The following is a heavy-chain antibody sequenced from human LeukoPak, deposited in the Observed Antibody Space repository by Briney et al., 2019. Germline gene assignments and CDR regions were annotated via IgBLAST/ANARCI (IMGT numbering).Heavy chain of an antibody. CDR2: INSDGSEG. J-gene: IGHJ3*01. D-gene: IGHD6-6*01. CDR3: ARSSHSSSSSV. CDR1: GFTFSGFW. V-gene: IGHV3-7*03. Sequence: GGSLRLSRAVSGFTFSGFWMSWSRQAPGKGLEWVASINSDGSEGYYADVVKGRFTISRDNAKNSLYLQINSLRAEDTAVYYCARSSHSSSSSVWGQGTMVTVSS.